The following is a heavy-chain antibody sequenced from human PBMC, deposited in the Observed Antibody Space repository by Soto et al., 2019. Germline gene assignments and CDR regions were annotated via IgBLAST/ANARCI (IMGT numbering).Heavy chain of an antibody. CDR2: ISHGGSP. V-gene: IGHV4-30-2*01. CDR1: DGCLSSGYLS. CDR3: ARGHYYYAMDV. Sequence: SVTMSLRSPISDGCLSSGYLSCNRHRPPPGQGLEWIGYISHGGSPHYTPSLRGRVSISVDRSTNVISLNLTSMTPADTAVYFCARGHYYYAMDVWGQGTTVTVSS. J-gene: IGHJ6*02.